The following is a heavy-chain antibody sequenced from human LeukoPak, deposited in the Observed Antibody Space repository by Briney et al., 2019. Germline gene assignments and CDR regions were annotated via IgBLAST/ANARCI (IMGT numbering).Heavy chain of an antibody. CDR1: GFTFSLYA. CDR2: ITDDSSDI. D-gene: IGHD2-2*01. J-gene: IGHJ4*02. CDR3: ARDTFQPGLIDS. Sequence: GGSLRLSCAASGFTFSLYAMNWVRQAPGKGLEWVSYITDDSSDIHYAGSVRGRFTISRDDARKTLYLQLSSLRVEDTAVYYCARDTFQPGLIDSWGQGTLVTVSS. V-gene: IGHV3-21*05.